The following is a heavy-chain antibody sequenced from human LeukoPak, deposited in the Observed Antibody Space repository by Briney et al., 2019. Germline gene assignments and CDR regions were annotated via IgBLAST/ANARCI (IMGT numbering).Heavy chain of an antibody. D-gene: IGHD1-1*01. CDR1: GGTFSSYA. V-gene: IGHV1-18*01. CDR3: ARYNWNDRIGLNWFDP. CDR2: ISAYNGNT. Sequence: GSSVKVSCKASGGTFSSYAISWVRQAPGQGLEWMGWISAYNGNTNYAQKLQGRVTMTTDTSTSTAYMELRSLRSDDTAVYYCARYNWNDRIGLNWFDPWGQGTLVTVSS. J-gene: IGHJ5*02.